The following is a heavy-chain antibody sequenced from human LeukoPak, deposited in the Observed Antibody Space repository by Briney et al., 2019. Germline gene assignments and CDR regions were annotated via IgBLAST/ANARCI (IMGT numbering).Heavy chain of an antibody. D-gene: IGHD5-18*01. Sequence: PSETLSLTCTVSGDSISNYFWSWIRQPPGKGLEWIGYIYYSGSTTYNPSLKSRVTISIDTSKNQLSLKLRSVTAADTAVYSCARDQGYSYGALDYWGQGTLVTVSS. CDR2: IYYSGST. J-gene: IGHJ4*02. CDR3: ARDQGYSYGALDY. CDR1: GDSISNYF. V-gene: IGHV4-59*01.